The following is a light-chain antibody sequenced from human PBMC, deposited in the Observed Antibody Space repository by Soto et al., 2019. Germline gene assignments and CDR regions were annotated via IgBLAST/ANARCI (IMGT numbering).Light chain of an antibody. V-gene: IGKV1-39*01. CDR1: QSITRY. CDR2: ATS. Sequence: DFPMTQSPSSLSASVGDRVNITCRASQSITRYLNWYQQKPGKAPNLLIYATSNLQTGVPLRFSGSGFGTDFTLTINNLQPEDFATYYCQQSHSVPRTFGGGTKVEI. J-gene: IGKJ4*01. CDR3: QQSHSVPRT.